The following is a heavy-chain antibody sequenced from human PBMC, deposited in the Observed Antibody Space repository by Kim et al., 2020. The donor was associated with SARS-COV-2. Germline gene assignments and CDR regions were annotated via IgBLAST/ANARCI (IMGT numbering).Heavy chain of an antibody. CDR2: ISSGDYDDSGNT. V-gene: IGHV3-23*01. J-gene: IGHJ4*02. CDR3: VKEGLERQTNFEN. Sequence: GGSLRLSCTGTGFTFGSYAMTWVRQAPGKGLEWVAIISSGDYDDSGNTFYADSVKGRFTISRDNSWSTIYLQMNNLRSEDTAAYYCVKEGLERQTNFENWGQGTPVTVS. D-gene: IGHD1-1*01. CDR1: GFTFGSYA.